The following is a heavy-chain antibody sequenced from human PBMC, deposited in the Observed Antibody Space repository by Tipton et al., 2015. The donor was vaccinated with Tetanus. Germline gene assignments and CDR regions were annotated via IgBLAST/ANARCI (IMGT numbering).Heavy chain of an antibody. CDR1: GFTFSRYW. CDR3: ARSTGFDY. CDR2: IKQDGSEK. J-gene: IGHJ4*02. Sequence: LSLTCAASGFTFSRYWMSWVRQAPGKGLEWVANIKQDGSEKYYVDSVKGRFTISRDNAKNSLYLQMNSLRAEDTAVYYCARSTGFDYWGQGTLVTVSS. V-gene: IGHV3-7*05.